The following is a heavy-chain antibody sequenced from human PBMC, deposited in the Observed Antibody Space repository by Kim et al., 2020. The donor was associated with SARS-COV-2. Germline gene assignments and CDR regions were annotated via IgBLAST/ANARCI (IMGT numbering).Heavy chain of an antibody. D-gene: IGHD3-16*01. V-gene: IGHV4-39*01. J-gene: IGHJ6*02. Sequence: YYNPSLKSRVTISVDTSKNQFSLKLSSVTAADTAVYYCASTFSDGYGMDVWGQGTTVTVSS. CDR3: ASTFSDGYGMDV.